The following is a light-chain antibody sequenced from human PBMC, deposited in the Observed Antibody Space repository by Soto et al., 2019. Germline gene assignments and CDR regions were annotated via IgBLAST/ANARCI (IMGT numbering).Light chain of an antibody. J-gene: IGLJ3*02. CDR1: SSNIGAGYD. Sequence: QSVLTQPPSVSGAPGQRVTISCTGSSSNIGAGYDVHWYQQLPGTAPKLLISDNNNRPAGFPDRFSGSKSDTSASLAITGLQAEDEADYYCLSYDSSLSTGVFGGGTKLTVL. V-gene: IGLV1-40*01. CDR2: DNN. CDR3: LSYDSSLSTGV.